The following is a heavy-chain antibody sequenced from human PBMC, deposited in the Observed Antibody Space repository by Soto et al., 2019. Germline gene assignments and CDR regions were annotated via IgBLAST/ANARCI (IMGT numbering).Heavy chain of an antibody. CDR1: GFICSSYD. V-gene: IGHV3-23*01. J-gene: IGHJ3*02. CDR2: ILVGGST. CDR3: AKATATGGGAFEI. D-gene: IGHD2-8*02. Sequence: GSLRLSCAVSGFICSSYDMSWVRQAPGKGLEWVSTILVGGSTHYEDSVKGRFTISRDTSKNTVYLQMNSLTAGDTAFYYCAKATATGGGAFEIYGQGTMVTVSS.